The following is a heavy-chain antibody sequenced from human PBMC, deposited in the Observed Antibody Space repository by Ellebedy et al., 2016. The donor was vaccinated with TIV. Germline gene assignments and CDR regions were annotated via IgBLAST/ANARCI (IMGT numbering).Heavy chain of an antibody. CDR2: INHSGST. J-gene: IGHJ3*02. CDR1: GGSFSGYY. V-gene: IGHV4-34*01. CDR3: ARLPGIRYAFDI. D-gene: IGHD4-17*01. Sequence: SETLSLXXAVYGGSFSGYYWSWIRQPPGKGLEWIGEINHSGSTNYNPSLKSRVTISVDTSKNQFSLKLSSVTAADTAVYYCARLPGIRYAFDIWGQGTMVTVSS.